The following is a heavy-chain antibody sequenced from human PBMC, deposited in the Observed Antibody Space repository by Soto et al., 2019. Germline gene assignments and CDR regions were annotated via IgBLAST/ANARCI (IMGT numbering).Heavy chain of an antibody. CDR2: ISGSGGST. V-gene: IGHV3-23*01. J-gene: IGHJ6*02. D-gene: IGHD2-15*01. CDR3: AKDQFFIVVVPAYYGMDV. CDR1: GFTFSSYA. Sequence: HPGGSLRLSCAASGFTFSSYAMSWVRQAPGKGLEWVSAISGSGGSTYYADSVKGRFTISRDNSKNTLYLQMNSLRAEDTAVYYCAKDQFFIVVVPAYYGMDVWGQGTTVTVSS.